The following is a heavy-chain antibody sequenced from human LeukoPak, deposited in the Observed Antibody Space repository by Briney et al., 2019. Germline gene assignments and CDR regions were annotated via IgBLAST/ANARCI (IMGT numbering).Heavy chain of an antibody. CDR2: MPFDESVADNEIP. CDR1: GDSLSKCGWS. J-gene: IGHJ5*02. D-gene: IGHD3-3*01. V-gene: IGHV4-39*01. Sequence: PQVPLSLLCKVSGDSLSKCGWSGGWVRQFPRKGLEWIGTMPFDESVADNEIPSYNPSLKRRIIISAEKSKNQLSLKVNSVTAADTASYYCASLTLTGVAGRGWFDAWGQGTLVIVPS. CDR3: ASLTLTGVAGRGWFDA.